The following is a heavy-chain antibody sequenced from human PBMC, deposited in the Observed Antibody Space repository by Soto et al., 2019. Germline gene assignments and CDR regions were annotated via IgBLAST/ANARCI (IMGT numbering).Heavy chain of an antibody. V-gene: IGHV4-59*01. D-gene: IGHD2-2*01. CDR3: ARGNYCGGTSCSYYYGMNI. Sequence: SETLSLTCSVSGASISGYYWSWMRQPPGKALEWIGYMYYSGSPGYTPSLESRVTISTDTSKNQFSLKVSSVTAADTAVYYCARGNYCGGTSCSYYYGMNIWGQGTTVTGS. CDR2: MYYSGSP. J-gene: IGHJ6*02. CDR1: GASISGYY.